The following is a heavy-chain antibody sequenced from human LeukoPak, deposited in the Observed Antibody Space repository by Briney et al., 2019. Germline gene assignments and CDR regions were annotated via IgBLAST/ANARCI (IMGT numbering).Heavy chain of an antibody. V-gene: IGHV3-74*01. Sequence: PGGSLRLSCVAPGFTFTTYWMHWVRQAPGKGLVWVSRINGDGSNSNYADSVKGRFTISRDNAKNSLYLQMNSLRAEDTALYYCARDEIAAPHGGYWGQGTLVTVSS. CDR3: ARDEIAAPHGGY. J-gene: IGHJ4*02. CDR1: GFTFTTYW. D-gene: IGHD6-13*01. CDR2: INGDGSNS.